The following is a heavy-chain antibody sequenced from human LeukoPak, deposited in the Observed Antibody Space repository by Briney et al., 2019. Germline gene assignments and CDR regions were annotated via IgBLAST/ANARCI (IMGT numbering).Heavy chain of an antibody. CDR1: GHTFTSYA. CDR3: ARGGVGATTYVWFDP. D-gene: IGHD1-26*01. CDR2: INPSGGNT. V-gene: IGHV1-46*01. J-gene: IGHJ5*02. Sequence: ASVKVCCKASGHTFTSYAMNWVRQAPGQGLEWMGWINPSGGNTSYKQKFQGRVTMTRDMSTSTVYMKLSSLRSEDTAVYYCARGGVGATTYVWFDPWGQGTLVTVSS.